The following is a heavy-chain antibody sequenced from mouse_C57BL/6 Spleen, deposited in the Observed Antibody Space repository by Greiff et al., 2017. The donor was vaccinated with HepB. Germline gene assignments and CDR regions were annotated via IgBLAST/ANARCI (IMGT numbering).Heavy chain of an antibody. CDR2: INPSSGYT. CDR1: GYTFTSYT. J-gene: IGHJ3*01. D-gene: IGHD3-2*01. CDR3: AVDTTAY. V-gene: IGHV1-4*01. Sequence: VKLVESGAELARPGASVKMSCKASGYTFTSYTMHWVKQRPGQGLEWIGYINPSSGYTKYNQKFKDKATLTADKSSSTAYMQLSSLTSEDSAVYYCAVDTTAYWGQGTLVTVSA.